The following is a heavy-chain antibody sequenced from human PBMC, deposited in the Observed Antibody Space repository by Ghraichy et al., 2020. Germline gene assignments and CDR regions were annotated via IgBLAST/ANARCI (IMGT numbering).Heavy chain of an antibody. CDR1: GYTFTGYY. D-gene: IGHD2-2*01. CDR3: ARHQKLVPAATVWFDP. J-gene: IGHJ5*02. CDR2: INPYNGDT. Sequence: ASVKVSCQASGYTFTGYYMHWVRQAPGQGLEWMGWINPYNGDTNYAQKFRGRVTMTRDNSISAAYMELNTLRPEDTAVYYCARHQKLVPAATVWFDPWGQGTLVTVSS. V-gene: IGHV1-2*02.